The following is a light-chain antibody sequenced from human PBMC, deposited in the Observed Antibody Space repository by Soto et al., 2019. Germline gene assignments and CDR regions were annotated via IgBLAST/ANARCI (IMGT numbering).Light chain of an antibody. V-gene: IGLV1-40*01. J-gene: IGLJ1*01. CDR3: QSYDSCLSGSV. CDR2: GNN. CDR1: SSNFGADYD. Sequence: QSVLTQPPSVSGAPGQRVTISCTGSSSNFGADYDVHWYQQFPGTAPKLLIYGNNNRPSGVPDRFSGSRSGTSASLAITGLQPEDESDYYCQSYDSCLSGSVFGTGTKLTVL.